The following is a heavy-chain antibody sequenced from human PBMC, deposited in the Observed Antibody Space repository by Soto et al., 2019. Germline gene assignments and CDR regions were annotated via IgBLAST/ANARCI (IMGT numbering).Heavy chain of an antibody. Sequence: GESLKISCTGSGYSFTSYWIGWVRQMPGKGLEWMGIIYPGDSDTRYSPSFQGQVTISADKSISAAYLQWSSLKASDTAMYYCARHGYFSSTSCYPWFNYYYYGMDVWGQGTTVTVSS. CDR1: GYSFTSYW. CDR2: IYPGDSDT. V-gene: IGHV5-51*01. D-gene: IGHD2-2*01. J-gene: IGHJ6*02. CDR3: ARHGYFSSTSCYPWFNYYYYGMDV.